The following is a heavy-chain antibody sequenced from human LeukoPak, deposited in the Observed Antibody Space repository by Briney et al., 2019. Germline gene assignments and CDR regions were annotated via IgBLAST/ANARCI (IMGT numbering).Heavy chain of an antibody. CDR2: ISSGGRTI. V-gene: IGHV3-48*02. CDR3: ARDLSSGSYSFDL. D-gene: IGHD1-26*01. Sequence: GGSLRLSCAASGFNFSSYSMNWVRQAPGKGLQWVSYISSGGRTIYYADSVRGRFTISRDNAKNSLYLQMNTLRDEDTAVYYCARDLSSGSYSFDLWGQGTLVTVSS. J-gene: IGHJ4*02. CDR1: GFNFSSYS.